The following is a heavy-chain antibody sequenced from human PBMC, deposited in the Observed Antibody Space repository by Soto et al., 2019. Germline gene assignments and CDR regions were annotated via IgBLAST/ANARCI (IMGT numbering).Heavy chain of an antibody. Sequence: QITLKESGPALVKPTQTLTLTCTISGFSLSTGGVGVGWIRQPPGKALEWLALIYWDDDKRYSPSLRSRLTITKDPSKNLMVLTMPNIDPVDTATYFCAHSRCGGDCLQSYSSHYYYGMDVWGQGTTVTVSS. V-gene: IGHV2-5*02. D-gene: IGHD2-21*02. J-gene: IGHJ6*02. CDR3: AHSRCGGDCLQSYSSHYYYGMDV. CDR1: GFSLSTGGVG. CDR2: IYWDDDK.